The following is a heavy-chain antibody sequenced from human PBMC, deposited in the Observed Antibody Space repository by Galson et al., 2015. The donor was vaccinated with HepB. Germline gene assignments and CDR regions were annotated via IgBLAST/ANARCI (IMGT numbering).Heavy chain of an antibody. V-gene: IGHV1-69*02. CDR1: GGTFSSYT. CDR2: IIPMLGIA. CDR3: ARVEPIVGATDGLDV. D-gene: IGHD1-26*01. J-gene: IGHJ6*02. Sequence: SVKVSCKASGGTFSSYTISWVRQAPGQGLEWMGRIIPMLGIANYAQKFQGRVTITVDKSTSTAYMELSSLGSEDTAVYYCARVEPIVGATDGLDVWGQGTTVTVSS.